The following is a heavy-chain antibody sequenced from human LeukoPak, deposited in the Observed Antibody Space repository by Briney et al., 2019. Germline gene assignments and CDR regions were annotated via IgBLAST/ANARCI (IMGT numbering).Heavy chain of an antibody. CDR1: GGSISSSSYY. CDR3: ARRWDSSSIFGGGHFDY. Sequence: SETLSLTCTVSGGSISSSSYYWGWIRQPPGKGLAWIGSIYYSGSTYYNPSLKSRVTISVDTSKNQFSLKLSSVTAADTAVYYCARRWDSSSIFGGGHFDYWGQGTLVTVSS. V-gene: IGHV4-39*07. CDR2: IYYSGST. J-gene: IGHJ4*02. D-gene: IGHD6-6*01.